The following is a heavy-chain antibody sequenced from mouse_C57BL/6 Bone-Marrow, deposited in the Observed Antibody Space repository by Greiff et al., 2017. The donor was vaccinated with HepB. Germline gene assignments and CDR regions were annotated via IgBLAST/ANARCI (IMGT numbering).Heavy chain of an antibody. J-gene: IGHJ1*03. CDR1: GYTFTSYW. CDR3: ASLRRDWYFDV. D-gene: IGHD2-12*01. Sequence: QVQLQQPGAELVRPGSSVKLSCKASGYTFTSYWMDWEKQRPGQGLEWIGNIYPSDSETHYNQKFKDKATLTVDKSSSTAYMQLSSLTSEDSAVYYCASLRRDWYFDVWGTGTTVTVSS. CDR2: IYPSDSET. V-gene: IGHV1-61*01.